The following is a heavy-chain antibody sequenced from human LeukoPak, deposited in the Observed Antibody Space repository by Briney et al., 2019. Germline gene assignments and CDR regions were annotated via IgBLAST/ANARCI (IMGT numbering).Heavy chain of an antibody. CDR2: ISGSGGST. CDR1: GFTFSSYA. J-gene: IGHJ4*02. D-gene: IGHD2-2*01. CDR3: AKDGMIVVVPAPPYFDY. V-gene: IGHV3-23*01. Sequence: GGSLRLSCAASGFTFSSYAMSWVRQAPGKGLEWVSAISGSGGSTYYADSVKGRFTISRDNSKNTLYLQMNSLRAEDTAVYYCAKDGMIVVVPAPPYFDYWGQGTLVTVSS.